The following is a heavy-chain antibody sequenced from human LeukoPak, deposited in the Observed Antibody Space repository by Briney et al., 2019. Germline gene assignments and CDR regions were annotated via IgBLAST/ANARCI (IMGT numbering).Heavy chain of an antibody. Sequence: KPSETLSLTCAVSGYSISSGYYWGWIRQPPGKGLEWIGSIYHSGSTYYNPSLKSRVTISVDTSKNQFSLKLSSVTAADTAVYYCARQFGSSWYWFDPWGQGTLVTVSS. CDR2: IYHSGST. CDR1: GYSISSGYY. CDR3: ARQFGSSWYWFDP. D-gene: IGHD6-13*01. J-gene: IGHJ5*02. V-gene: IGHV4-38-2*01.